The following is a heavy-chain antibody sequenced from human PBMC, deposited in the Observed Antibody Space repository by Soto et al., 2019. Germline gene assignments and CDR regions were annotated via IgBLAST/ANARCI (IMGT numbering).Heavy chain of an antibody. V-gene: IGHV1-18*01. CDR3: ATRSPAFDY. Sequence: GPGVQKPGASVKVSCKTSGYTFTNFGISWVRQAPGQGLEWMGWVTTDKGKTTYAQKFQGRVTMTTETSTSTAYMELRSLRSDDTAVYYCATRSPAFDYWGQGTLVTVSS. CDR2: VTTDKGKT. CDR1: GYTFTNFG. J-gene: IGHJ4*02.